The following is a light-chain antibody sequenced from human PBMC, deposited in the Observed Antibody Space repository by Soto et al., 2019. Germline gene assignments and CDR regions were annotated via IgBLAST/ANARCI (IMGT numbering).Light chain of an antibody. V-gene: IGKV3-20*01. Sequence: EIVLTQSPGTLSLSPGVRATLSCRASQSVSSSYLAWYQQKPGQAPRLLIYGASGRATGIPDRFSGSGSGTDFTLTISRLEPEDFAVYYCQQYGSSPFAFGQGTKVDIK. CDR2: GAS. CDR3: QQYGSSPFA. CDR1: QSVSSSY. J-gene: IGKJ1*01.